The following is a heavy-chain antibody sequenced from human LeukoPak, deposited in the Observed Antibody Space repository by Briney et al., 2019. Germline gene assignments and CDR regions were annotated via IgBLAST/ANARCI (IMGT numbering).Heavy chain of an antibody. CDR1: GVTFSDHY. Sequence: HPGGSLRLSCAVSGVTFSDHYMDWVRQAPGKGLEWVGRTRNKVNSYTTEYAASVKGRFTISRDDSKNSLYLQMNSLKTEDTAVYYCARGGSWDAFHIWGQGTMVTVSS. CDR3: ARGGSWDAFHI. CDR2: TRNKVNSYTT. D-gene: IGHD2-15*01. V-gene: IGHV3-72*01. J-gene: IGHJ3*02.